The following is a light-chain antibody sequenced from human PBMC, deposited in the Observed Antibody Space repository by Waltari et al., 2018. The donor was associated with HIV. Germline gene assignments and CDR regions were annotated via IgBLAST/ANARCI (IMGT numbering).Light chain of an antibody. CDR2: SYG. CDR3: ATWDDSLNAWV. Sequence: QSVLNQSPSASGTPGQRVIISCSGSSSNIGRNTVTWYQQFPGTAPKLLIYSYGQRPSGVPERFSGAKAATSASLSISGVRSEDEADYYGATWDDSLNAWVFGGGTKLTVL. CDR1: SSNIGRNT. J-gene: IGLJ3*02. V-gene: IGLV1-44*01.